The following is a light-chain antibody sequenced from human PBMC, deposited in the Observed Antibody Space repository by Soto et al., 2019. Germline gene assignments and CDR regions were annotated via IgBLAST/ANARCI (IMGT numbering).Light chain of an antibody. CDR3: QQRSNWPLT. Sequence: EIVLTQSPATLSLSPGDRATLSCRASQSVTSFLAWYQQKPGQAPRLLIYDASNRASAIPARFSGSGSGTAFTLTISSLEPEDFAVYYCQQRSNWPLTFGGGTKVEIK. V-gene: IGKV3-11*01. J-gene: IGKJ4*01. CDR2: DAS. CDR1: QSVTSF.